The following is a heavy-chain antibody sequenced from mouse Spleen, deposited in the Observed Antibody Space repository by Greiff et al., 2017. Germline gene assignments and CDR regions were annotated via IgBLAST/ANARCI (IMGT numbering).Heavy chain of an antibody. CDR1: GFTFSDYY. V-gene: IGHV5-16*01. D-gene: IGHD1-1*01. Sequence: EVQLVESEGGLVQPGSSMKLSCTASGFTFSDYYMAWVRQVPEKGLEWVANINYDGSSTYYLDSLKSRFIISRDNAKNILYLQMSSLKSEDTATYYCARMVLQAMDYWGQGTSVTVSS. J-gene: IGHJ4*01. CDR2: INYDGSST. CDR3: ARMVLQAMDY.